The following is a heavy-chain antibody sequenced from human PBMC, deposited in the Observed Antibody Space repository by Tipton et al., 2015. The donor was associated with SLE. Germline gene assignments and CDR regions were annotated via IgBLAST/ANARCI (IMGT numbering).Heavy chain of an antibody. V-gene: IGHV3-30*18. CDR2: ISYDGTNK. CDR1: GFTFSSYG. J-gene: IGHJ4*02. D-gene: IGHD6-19*01. Sequence: SLRLSCAASGFTFSSYGMHWVRQAPGQGLEWVAVISYDGTNKYYADSVKGRFTTSRDNSKNTLYLQMNSLRAEDTAVYYCAKVRSGWLYYFDYWGQGTLVTVSS. CDR3: AKVRSGWLYYFDY.